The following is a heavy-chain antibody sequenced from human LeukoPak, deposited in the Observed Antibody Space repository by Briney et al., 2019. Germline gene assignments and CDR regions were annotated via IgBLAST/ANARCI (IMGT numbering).Heavy chain of an antibody. CDR2: ISYDGSNK. D-gene: IGHD1-26*01. CDR3: ARDLGVVGANEIDAFDI. CDR1: GFTFSSYA. Sequence: PGGSLRLSCAASGFTFSSYAMHWVRQAPGKGLEWVAVISYDGSNKYYADSVKGRFTISRDNSKNTLYLQMNSLRAEDTAVYYCARDLGVVGANEIDAFDIWGQGTMVTVSS. V-gene: IGHV3-30-3*01. J-gene: IGHJ3*02.